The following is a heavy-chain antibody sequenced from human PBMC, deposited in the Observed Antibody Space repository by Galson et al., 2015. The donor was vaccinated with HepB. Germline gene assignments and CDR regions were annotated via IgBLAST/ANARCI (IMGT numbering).Heavy chain of an antibody. CDR3: ARGILAAAGTPTPIDY. Sequence: SLRLSCAASGITVSSNYMSWVRQAPGKGLEWVSVIYSGGSTYYADSVKGRFTISRDNSKNTLYLQMNSLRAEDTAVYYCARGILAAAGTPTPIDYWGQGALVTVSS. D-gene: IGHD6-13*01. V-gene: IGHV3-53*01. J-gene: IGHJ4*02. CDR1: GITVSSNY. CDR2: IYSGGST.